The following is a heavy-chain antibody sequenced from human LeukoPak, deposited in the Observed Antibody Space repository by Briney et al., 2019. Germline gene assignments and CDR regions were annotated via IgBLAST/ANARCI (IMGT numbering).Heavy chain of an antibody. D-gene: IGHD3-16*01. Sequence: SVKVSCKASGGTLSSYAISWVRQAPGQGLEWMGGIIPIFGTANYAQKFQGRVTITTDESTSTAYMELSSPRSEDTAVYYCARGRRGLRLFNWFDPWGQGTLVTVSS. CDR3: ARGRRGLRLFNWFDP. V-gene: IGHV1-69*05. CDR1: GGTLSSYA. CDR2: IIPIFGTA. J-gene: IGHJ5*02.